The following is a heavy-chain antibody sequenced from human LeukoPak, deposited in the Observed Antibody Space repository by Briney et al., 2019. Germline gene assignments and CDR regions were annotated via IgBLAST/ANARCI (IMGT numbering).Heavy chain of an antibody. D-gene: IGHD6-13*01. Sequence: GGSLRLSCAASGFTFSSFGMHWVRQSPGKGLEWVAVIWCDGSTKVYADSVKGRFTISRDNSRNTLYLQVNSLRAEDTAVYYCARDRYSSMWSVFEYWGQGALVTVSS. J-gene: IGHJ4*02. CDR1: GFTFSSFG. V-gene: IGHV3-33*01. CDR3: ARDRYSSMWSVFEY. CDR2: IWCDGSTK.